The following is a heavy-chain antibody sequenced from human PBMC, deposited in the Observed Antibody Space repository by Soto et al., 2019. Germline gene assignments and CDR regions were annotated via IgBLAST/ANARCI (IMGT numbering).Heavy chain of an antibody. CDR3: ARDPLGPGILDY. D-gene: IGHD1-26*01. CDR2: IWYDGSNK. CDR1: GFTFSTYG. V-gene: IGHV3-33*01. Sequence: QVQLVESGGGVVQPGRSLRLSCAASGFTFSTYGMHWVRQAPGKGLEWVAVIWYDGSNKYYADSVKGRFTISRDNTKNTMYLQMNSLRAEDTAVYYCARDPLGPGILDYWGQGTMVTVSS. J-gene: IGHJ4*02.